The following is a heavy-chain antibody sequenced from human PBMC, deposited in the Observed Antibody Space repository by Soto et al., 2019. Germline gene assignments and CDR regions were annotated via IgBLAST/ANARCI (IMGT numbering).Heavy chain of an antibody. CDR2: MNPGSGDT. J-gene: IGHJ5*02. D-gene: IGHD3-16*01. CDR1: GYSFTNND. Sequence: QVQLVQSGAEVREPGALVKVSCKASGYSFTNNDVSWVRQATGQGLEWMGWMNPGSGDTGYAQKFQGRVTTTRDISISTAYMELSSLRSDDTAIYYCARMATFGSLNWFDPWGQGTLVTVSS. V-gene: IGHV1-8*01. CDR3: ARMATFGSLNWFDP.